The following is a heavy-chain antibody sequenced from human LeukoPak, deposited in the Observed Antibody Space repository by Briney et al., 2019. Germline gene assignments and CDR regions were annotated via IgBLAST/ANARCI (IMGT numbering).Heavy chain of an antibody. J-gene: IGHJ4*02. V-gene: IGHV3-33*01. CDR2: IWFDGSNK. CDR3: VRDGRSGPHFDS. D-gene: IGHD1-1*01. Sequence: PGGSLRLSCAASGFTFRSHAMHWVRQAPGKGLEWVAHIWFDGSNKYFADSVKGRFTISRDNSKNTLYLQMNSLRAEDTAVYYCVRDGRSGPHFDSWGQGTLVTVSS. CDR1: GFTFRSHA.